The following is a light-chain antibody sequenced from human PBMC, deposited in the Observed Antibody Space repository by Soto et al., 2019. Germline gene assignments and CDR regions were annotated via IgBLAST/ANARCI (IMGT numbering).Light chain of an antibody. J-gene: IGLJ3*02. CDR1: SGSIASNY. Sequence: NFMLTQPHSVSESPGKTVTISCTRSSGSIASNYVQWYQQRPGSAPTTVIYEDNERPSGVPDRFSGSIDSSSNSASLTISGVKTEDEADYCGQSFDSRNHGVFGGGTKLPVL. CDR3: QSFDSRNHGV. V-gene: IGLV6-57*04. CDR2: EDN.